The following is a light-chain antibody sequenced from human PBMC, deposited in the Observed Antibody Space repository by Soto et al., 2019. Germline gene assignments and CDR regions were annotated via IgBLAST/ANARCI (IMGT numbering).Light chain of an antibody. CDR2: QAS. Sequence: DIQMTQSPSTLSASVGDRVTITCRASQSISSWLAWYQQKPGKAPKLLIYQASSLVSGVPSRFSGSGSGTEFTLTISSLQPEDFATYCCQQYNINSETFGQGTKVEIK. CDR3: QQYNINSET. V-gene: IGKV1-5*03. CDR1: QSISSW. J-gene: IGKJ1*01.